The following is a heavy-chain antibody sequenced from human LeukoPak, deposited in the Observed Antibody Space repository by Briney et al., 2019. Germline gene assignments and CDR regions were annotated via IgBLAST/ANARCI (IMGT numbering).Heavy chain of an antibody. Sequence: ASVKVSCKASGYTFTGYYMHWVRQAPGQGLEWMGWINPNSGGANYAQKFQGRVTMTRDTSISTAYMELSRLRSDDTAVYYCARTPRGIQLWRFSYMDVWGKGTTVTVSS. J-gene: IGHJ6*03. V-gene: IGHV1-2*02. D-gene: IGHD5-18*01. CDR3: ARTPRGIQLWRFSYMDV. CDR1: GYTFTGYY. CDR2: INPNSGGA.